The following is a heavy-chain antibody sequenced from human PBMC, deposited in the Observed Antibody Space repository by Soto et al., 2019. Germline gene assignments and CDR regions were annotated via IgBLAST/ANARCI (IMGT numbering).Heavy chain of an antibody. CDR2: IFPSGRT. V-gene: IGHV4-4*02. CDR3: TPEQLVPSNYYGTDV. CDR1: GGYIRSTNW. J-gene: IGHJ6*02. Sequence: QVQLQESGPGLVKPSGTLSLTCVVSGGYIRSTNWWSWVRQPPGKGLEWIRDIFPSGRTNYNPSLTXRXTXXVDKYKNHFLLTPASVTATDTAVYTCTPEQLVPSNYYGTDVRGPATRVTVS. D-gene: IGHD6-13*01.